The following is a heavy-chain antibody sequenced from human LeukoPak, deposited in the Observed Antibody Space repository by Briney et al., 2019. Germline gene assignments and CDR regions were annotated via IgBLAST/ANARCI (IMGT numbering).Heavy chain of an antibody. J-gene: IGHJ4*02. Sequence: SETLSLTCTVSGGSISRYYWSWIRQPPGKGLEWIGYIYYSGSTNYNPSLKSRVTISVDTSKNQFSLKLSSVTAADTAVYYCARDYSGSYYQAFDYWGQGTLVTVSS. CDR2: IYYSGST. CDR1: GGSISRYY. D-gene: IGHD1-26*01. V-gene: IGHV4-59*01. CDR3: ARDYSGSYYQAFDY.